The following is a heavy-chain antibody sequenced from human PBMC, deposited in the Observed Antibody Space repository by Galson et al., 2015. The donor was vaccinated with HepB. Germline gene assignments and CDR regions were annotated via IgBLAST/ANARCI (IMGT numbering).Heavy chain of an antibody. CDR1: GFTFSNYG. D-gene: IGHD6-19*01. CDR2: ISSDGSNK. Sequence: SLRLSCAASGFTFSNYGMHWVRQAPGKGLEWVAVISSDGSNKYYADSVKGRFTISRDNSKNTLYLQMNSLRAEDTAVYYCAKHIALADTGGFDYWGQGTLVTVSS. J-gene: IGHJ4*02. CDR3: AKHIALADTGGFDY. V-gene: IGHV3-30*18.